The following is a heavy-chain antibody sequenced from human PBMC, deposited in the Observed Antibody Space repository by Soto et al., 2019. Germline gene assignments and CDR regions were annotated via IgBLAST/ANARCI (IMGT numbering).Heavy chain of an antibody. CDR1: GGSISSSSYY. V-gene: IGHV4-39*01. CDR2: IYYSGST. Sequence: SETLSLTCTVSGGSISSSSYYWGWIRQPPGKGLEWIGSIYYSGSTYYNPSLKSRVTISVDTSKNQFSLKLSSVTAADTAVYYCARRAEVVAATTRPDYYYMDVWGKGTTVTVSS. CDR3: ARRAEVVAATTRPDYYYMDV. D-gene: IGHD2-15*01. J-gene: IGHJ6*03.